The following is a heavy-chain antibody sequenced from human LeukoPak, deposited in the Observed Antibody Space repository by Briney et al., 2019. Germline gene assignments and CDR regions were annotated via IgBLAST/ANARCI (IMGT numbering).Heavy chain of an antibody. D-gene: IGHD2-8*01. Sequence: SETLSLTCTVSGGSISSSPYYWGWIRQPPGKGLEWIGSIYYSGATYYNPSLKSRVTIFVDTSKSQFSLKLSSVTAADTAVYYCARGGDIVLMVYADNWFDPWGQGTLVTVSS. J-gene: IGHJ5*02. CDR3: ARGGDIVLMVYADNWFDP. CDR2: IYYSGAT. V-gene: IGHV4-39*01. CDR1: GGSISSSPYY.